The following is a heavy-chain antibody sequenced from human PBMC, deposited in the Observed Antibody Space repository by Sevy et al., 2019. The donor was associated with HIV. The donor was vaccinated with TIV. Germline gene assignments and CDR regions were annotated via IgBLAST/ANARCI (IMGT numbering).Heavy chain of an antibody. CDR3: ASLYSGWYYNWFDP. V-gene: IGHV4-38-2*01. CDR1: GYSISSGYY. J-gene: IGHJ5*02. D-gene: IGHD6-19*01. Sequence: SETLSLTCAVSGYSISSGYYWGWIRQPPGKGLEWIGSIYHSGSTYYNPSLKSRVTISVDTSKNQFSLKLSSVTAADTAVYYCASLYSGWYYNWFDPRGQGTLVTVSS. CDR2: IYHSGST.